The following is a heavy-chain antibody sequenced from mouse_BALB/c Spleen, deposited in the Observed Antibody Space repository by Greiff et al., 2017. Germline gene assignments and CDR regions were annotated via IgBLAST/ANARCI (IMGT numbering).Heavy chain of an antibody. D-gene: IGHD1-1*01. CDR1: GFTFSSYA. Sequence: EVKVEESGGGLVKPGGSLKLSCAASGFTFSSYAMSWVRQTPEKRLEWVATISSGGSYTYYPDSVKGRFTISRDNAKNTLYLQMSSLRSEDTTMYYCARHPLITTVAHYFDYWGQGTTLTVSS. CDR3: ARHPLITTVAHYFDY. CDR2: ISSGGSYT. V-gene: IGHV5-9-3*01. J-gene: IGHJ2*01.